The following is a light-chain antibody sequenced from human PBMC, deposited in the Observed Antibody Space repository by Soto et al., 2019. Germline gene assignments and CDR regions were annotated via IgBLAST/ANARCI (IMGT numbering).Light chain of an antibody. CDR1: QSLLQSNGYNY. CDR3: MQSHQSPRT. J-gene: IGKJ1*01. Sequence: DIVMTHSPLSLPVTPGEPASISCSSSQSLLQSNGYNYLDWYLQKPGQSPQLLIYFGSYRASGVPDRFSGSGSGTDFTLKIRRVEAEDVGVYYCMQSHQSPRTFGQGTKVEI. V-gene: IGKV2-28*01. CDR2: FGS.